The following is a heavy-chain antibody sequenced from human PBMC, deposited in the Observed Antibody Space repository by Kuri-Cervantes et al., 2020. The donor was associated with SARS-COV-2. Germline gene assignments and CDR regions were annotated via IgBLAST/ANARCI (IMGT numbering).Heavy chain of an antibody. D-gene: IGHD4-17*01. CDR2: IIPIFGTA. CDR1: GYTFTSYY. Sequence: SVKVSCKASGYTFTSYYMHRVRQAPGQGLEWMGGIIPIFGTANYAQKFQGRVTITADESTSTAYMELSSLRSEDTAVYYCARVEEYGDSYYYYYGMDVWGQGTTVTVSS. V-gene: IGHV1-69*13. J-gene: IGHJ6*02. CDR3: ARVEEYGDSYYYYYGMDV.